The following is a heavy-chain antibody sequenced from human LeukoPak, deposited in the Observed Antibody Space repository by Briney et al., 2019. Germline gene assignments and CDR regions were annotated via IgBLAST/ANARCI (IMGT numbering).Heavy chain of an antibody. D-gene: IGHD4-11*01. CDR1: GGAFRIYR. CDR3: ARVGPLYSAKAFYFDF. J-gene: IGHJ4*02. Sequence: ASVKVSCKASGGAFRIYRLSWVRQAPGQGLEWMGGLIPISNTTNYAQKFQGRLSISRDGSTSTTYMSLSSLTSEDTAVYFCARVGPLYSAKAFYFDFWGQGTLVTVSS. V-gene: IGHV1-69*05. CDR2: LIPISNTT.